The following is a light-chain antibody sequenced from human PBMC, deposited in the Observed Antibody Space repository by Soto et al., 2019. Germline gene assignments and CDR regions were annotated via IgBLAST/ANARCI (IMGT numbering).Light chain of an antibody. J-gene: IGKJ1*01. Sequence: DIQMTQTPSTLSASLGDRVTITCRASQSISNRLAWYQQKPGKAPKVVIYDASNLESGVPSKFSGVGSGTEFTLTITDMQPDDFATYYCQQYYRYPWTFGQGTKV. V-gene: IGKV1-5*01. CDR1: QSISNR. CDR2: DAS. CDR3: QQYYRYPWT.